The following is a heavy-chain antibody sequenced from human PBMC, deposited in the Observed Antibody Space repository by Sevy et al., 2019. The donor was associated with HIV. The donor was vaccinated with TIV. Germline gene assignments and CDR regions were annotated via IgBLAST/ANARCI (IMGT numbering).Heavy chain of an antibody. CDR2: ISTTSTYI. D-gene: IGHD3-3*01. J-gene: IGHJ6*02. Sequence: GSLRLSCAASGFTFSDNSMNWVRQSPGKGLEWVSSISTTSTYIYYADSVKGRFTISRDNAKNSLYLQMNSLRADDTAVYYCARFRPGDVECEVADFYYYGMDVWGQGTTVTVSS. CDR1: GFTFSDNS. CDR3: ARFRPGDVECEVADFYYYGMDV. V-gene: IGHV3-21*01.